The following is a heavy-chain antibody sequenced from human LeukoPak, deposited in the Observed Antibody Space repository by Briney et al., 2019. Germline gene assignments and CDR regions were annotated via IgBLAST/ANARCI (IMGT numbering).Heavy chain of an antibody. J-gene: IGHJ5*02. V-gene: IGHV4-34*01. Sequence: SETLSLTCAVHGGSCDDYYCSWIRQPPGKGLEWIGEIHPHGIFYYNSSLTSRVTISIDTSKSQFSLRLTSVTAADTAFYYCAKGRDRSKAGDLWGQGSLVIVSS. CDR2: IHPHGIF. CDR1: GGSCDDYY. D-gene: IGHD5-24*01. CDR3: AKGRDRSKAGDL.